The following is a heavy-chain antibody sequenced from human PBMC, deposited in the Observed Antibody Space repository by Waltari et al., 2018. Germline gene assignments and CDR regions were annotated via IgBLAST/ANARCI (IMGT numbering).Heavy chain of an antibody. Sequence: EVQLVQSGPEVKKSGESLRICCQVSGFSFIRYWIAWVGQMPGKGLEYMGIIWPDDSDTRYSPSFQGQVIISVDKSIVTAYLQLNTLKASDTAMYYCARPRRGRDAFDVWGPGTMVTVS. CDR3: ARPRRGRDAFDV. CDR2: IWPDDSDT. CDR1: GFSFIRYW. D-gene: IGHD3-10*01. V-gene: IGHV5-51*03. J-gene: IGHJ3*01.